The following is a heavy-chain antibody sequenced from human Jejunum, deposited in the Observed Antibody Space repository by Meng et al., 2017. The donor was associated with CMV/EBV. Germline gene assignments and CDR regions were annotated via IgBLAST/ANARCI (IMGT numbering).Heavy chain of an antibody. J-gene: IGHJ5*02. CDR3: ARKNSGADLDL. CDR2: IATGDRFGGGKT. Sequence: TVSTYGLNGVRQAPGKGLEWVSYIATGDRFGGGKTKYADSVKGRFTISRDDAKNSLYLQMNSLRAEDTAVYYCARKNSGADLDLWGQGTLVTVSS. V-gene: IGHV3-21*05. D-gene: IGHD6-19*01. CDR1: TVSTYG.